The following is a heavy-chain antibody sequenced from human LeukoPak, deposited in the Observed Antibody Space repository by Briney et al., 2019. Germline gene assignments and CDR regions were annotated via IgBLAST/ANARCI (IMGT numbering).Heavy chain of an antibody. CDR2: TYYRSKWYN. V-gene: IGHV6-1*01. CDR1: GDSVSSNSAA. J-gene: IGHJ4*02. D-gene: IGHD3-16*01. Sequence: SQTLSLTCAISGDSVSSNSAAWNWIRQSPSRGLEWLGRTYYRSKWYNDYAVSVKSRITINPDTSKNQFSLQLNSVTAADTAVYYCARLAFVWMENDYWGQGTLVTVSS. CDR3: ARLAFVWMENDY.